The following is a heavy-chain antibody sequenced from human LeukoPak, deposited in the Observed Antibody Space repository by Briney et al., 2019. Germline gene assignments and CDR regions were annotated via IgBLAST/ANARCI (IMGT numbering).Heavy chain of an antibody. CDR2: IWYDGSNK. D-gene: IGHD2-15*01. Sequence: GRSLRLSCAASGFTFSNYGMHWVRQAPGKGLEWVAVIWYDGSNKYYADSVKGRFTISRDNSKNTLYVQMNSLRAEDTAVYYCAKARGFCSGGSCYNPFDPWGQGTLVTVSS. CDR1: GFTFSNYG. J-gene: IGHJ5*02. V-gene: IGHV3-33*06. CDR3: AKARGFCSGGSCYNPFDP.